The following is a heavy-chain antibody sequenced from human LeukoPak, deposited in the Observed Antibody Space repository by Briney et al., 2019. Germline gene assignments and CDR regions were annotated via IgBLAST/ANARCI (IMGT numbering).Heavy chain of an antibody. CDR2: ISSSSSTI. Sequence: PGGSLRLSCAASGFTLGSYTMNWVRQAPGKGLEWVSYISSSSSTIQYADSVKGRFTISRDNAKNSLYLQMNSLRAEDTAVYYCARDRGVLRFLEWLLDYWGQGTLVTVSS. V-gene: IGHV3-48*01. J-gene: IGHJ4*02. CDR3: ARDRGVLRFLEWLLDY. D-gene: IGHD3-3*01. CDR1: GFTLGSYT.